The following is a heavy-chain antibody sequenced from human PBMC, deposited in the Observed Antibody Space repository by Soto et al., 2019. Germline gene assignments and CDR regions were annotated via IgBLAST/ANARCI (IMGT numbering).Heavy chain of an antibody. V-gene: IGHV3-30*18. CDR3: AKDAGNDFWSGYYAQPTPPYFDY. Sequence: GGSLRLSCAASGFTFSSYGMHWVRQAPGKGLEWVAVISYDGSNKYYADSVKGRFTISRDNSKNTLYLQMNSLRAEDTAVYYCAKDAGNDFWSGYYAQPTPPYFDYWGQGTLVTVSS. D-gene: IGHD3-3*01. CDR2: ISYDGSNK. J-gene: IGHJ4*02. CDR1: GFTFSSYG.